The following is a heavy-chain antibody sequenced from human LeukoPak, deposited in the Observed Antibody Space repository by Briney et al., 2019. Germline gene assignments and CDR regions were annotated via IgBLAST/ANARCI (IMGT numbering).Heavy chain of an antibody. Sequence: GGSLRLSRAGSGFTFSSYVMMWVRQAPGKGLEWVSSISSSGSAMYYADTVEGRFAISRDNAKNSLYLQMNSLRAEDTAVYYCARLLSGYSPLYWGQGTLVTVSS. D-gene: IGHD4-23*01. CDR1: GFTFSSYV. CDR2: ISSSGSAM. V-gene: IGHV3-48*03. J-gene: IGHJ4*02. CDR3: ARLLSGYSPLY.